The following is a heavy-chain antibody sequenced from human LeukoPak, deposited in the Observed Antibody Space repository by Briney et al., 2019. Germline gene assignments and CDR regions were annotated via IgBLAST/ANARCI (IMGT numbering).Heavy chain of an antibody. CDR1: GFTFDDYG. CDR2: INWNGGST. J-gene: IGHJ6*03. D-gene: IGHD4-23*01. CDR3: AREAYGGNFGYYYYMDV. V-gene: IGHV3-20*04. Sequence: GGSLRLSCAASGFTFDDYGMSWVRQAPGKGLEWVSGINWNGGSTGYADSVKGRFTISRDNAKNSLYLQMNSLRAKDTALYYCAREAYGGNFGYYYYMDVWGKGTTVTVSS.